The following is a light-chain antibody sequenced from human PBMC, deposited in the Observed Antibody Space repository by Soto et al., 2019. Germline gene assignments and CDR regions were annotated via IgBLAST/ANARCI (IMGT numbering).Light chain of an antibody. CDR1: NIGTKS. CDR3: QVWDGSTASYV. CDR2: RDS. J-gene: IGLJ1*01. V-gene: IGLV3-9*01. Sequence: SYELTQPLSVSMALGRTARITCGGNNIGTKSVHWYRQKPGQAPVLVIYRDSNRPSGIPERFSGSTSGNTATLTISRAQAGDEADYYCQVWDGSTASYVFGTGTKLTVL.